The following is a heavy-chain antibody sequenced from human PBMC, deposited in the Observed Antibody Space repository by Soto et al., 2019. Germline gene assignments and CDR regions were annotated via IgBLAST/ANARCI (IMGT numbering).Heavy chain of an antibody. V-gene: IGHV3-23*01. CDR1: GFIRSSYD. CDR3: AKATATSGGAFEI. D-gene: IGHD1-1*01. CDR2: ILVGGST. Sequence: PGGSVRLSCAVSGFIRSSYDMSWVRQAPGKGLEWVSTILVGGSTHYEDSVKGRFTISRDTSKNTVYLQMNSLTAGDTAFYYCAKATATSGGAFEIYGQGTMVTVSS. J-gene: IGHJ3*02.